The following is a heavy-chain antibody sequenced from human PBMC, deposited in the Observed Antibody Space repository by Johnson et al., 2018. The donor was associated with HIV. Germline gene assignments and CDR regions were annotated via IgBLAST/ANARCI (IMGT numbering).Heavy chain of an antibody. V-gene: IGHV3-11*04. CDR2: ISNSGETV. Sequence: QVQLVESGGGLVKPGGSLRLSCAASGFTFSDYYMSWIRQAPGKGLEWVSYISNSGETVFYADSVKGRFTVSRDNTKNSLFLQIDTLRAEDTAVYYCARAKRGGVFDLWGQGTMVTVSS. CDR3: ARAKRGGVFDL. CDR1: GFTFSDYY. J-gene: IGHJ3*01. D-gene: IGHD2-8*02.